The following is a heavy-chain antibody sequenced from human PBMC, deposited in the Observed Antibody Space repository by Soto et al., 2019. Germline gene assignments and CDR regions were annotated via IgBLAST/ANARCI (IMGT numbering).Heavy chain of an antibody. J-gene: IGHJ6*03. CDR3: AKDGRFGELPPHYYYYYYMDV. V-gene: IGHV3-9*01. CDR2: ISWNSGSI. CDR1: GFTFDDYA. Sequence: GGSLRLSCAASGFTFDDYAMHWVRQAPGKGLEWVSGISWNSGSIGYADSVKGRFTISRDNAKNSLYLQMNSLRAEDTALYYCAKDGRFGELPPHYYYYYYMDVWGKGTTVTVSS. D-gene: IGHD3-10*01.